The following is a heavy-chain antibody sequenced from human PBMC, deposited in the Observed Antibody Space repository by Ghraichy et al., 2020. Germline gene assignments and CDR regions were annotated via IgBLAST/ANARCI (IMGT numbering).Heavy chain of an antibody. CDR3: AKDHSTSSAGMDV. D-gene: IGHD6-6*01. CDR1: GFIFSDYG. J-gene: IGHJ6*02. Sequence: LNISCAASGFIFSDYGIHWVRQAPGKGLEWVAVISFHGSNRHYADSVKGRFTISRDNSKNTVYLQMDSLRPEDTALYYCAKDHSTSSAGMDVWGQGTRVTVSS. V-gene: IGHV3-30*18. CDR2: ISFHGSNR.